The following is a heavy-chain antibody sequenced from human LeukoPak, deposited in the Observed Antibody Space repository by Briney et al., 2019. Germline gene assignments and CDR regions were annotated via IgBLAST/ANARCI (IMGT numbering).Heavy chain of an antibody. J-gene: IGHJ6*02. CDR3: ARDQGVTDPPPYGLDV. V-gene: IGHV1-69*04. CDR2: ISPILDIA. CDR1: GGTFSSYA. Sequence: SVKVSCKASGGTFSSYAISWVRQAPGQGLECMGRISPILDIAPHAQKFHGRVTITADKSTSTAYMELSSLSSEDTAVYYCARDQGVTDPPPYGLDVWGQGTTVTVS. D-gene: IGHD3-10*01.